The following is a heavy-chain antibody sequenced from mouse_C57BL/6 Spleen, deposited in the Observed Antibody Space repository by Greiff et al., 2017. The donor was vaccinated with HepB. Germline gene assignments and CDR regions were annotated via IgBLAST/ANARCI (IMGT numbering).Heavy chain of an antibody. CDR1: GFSLTSYG. Sequence: QVQLQQSGPGLVQPSQSLSITCTVSGFSLTSYGVHWVRQSPGKGLEWLGVIWSGGSTDYNAAFISRLTISKDNSKSQVFFKMNRLQADDTAIYYCARKGNSNYVIAYWGQGTLVTVSA. D-gene: IGHD2-5*01. J-gene: IGHJ3*01. CDR2: IWSGGST. V-gene: IGHV2-2*01. CDR3: ARKGNSNYVIAY.